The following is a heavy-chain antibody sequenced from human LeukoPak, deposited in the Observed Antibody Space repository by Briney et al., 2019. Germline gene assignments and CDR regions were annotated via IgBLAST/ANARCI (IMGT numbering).Heavy chain of an antibody. J-gene: IGHJ4*02. Sequence: GESLQISCRGSGYTFTTFWIGWVRQMPGKGLEWMGIIYPGDSDTRYSPSFQGQVTMSVDKSINTAYLQWSGLKASDTAMYYCARRKGCSSTSCPPDFWGQGTLVTVSS. CDR3: ARRKGCSSTSCPPDF. CDR2: IYPGDSDT. CDR1: GYTFTTFW. V-gene: IGHV5-51*01. D-gene: IGHD2-2*01.